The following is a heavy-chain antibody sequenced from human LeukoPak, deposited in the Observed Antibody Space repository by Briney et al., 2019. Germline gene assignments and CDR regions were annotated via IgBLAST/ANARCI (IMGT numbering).Heavy chain of an antibody. CDR3: ARALGDYYDSSAAFDI. Sequence: SETLSLTCTVSGGSISSYYWSWIRQPPGKGLEWIGYIYYSGSTNYNPSLKSRVTISVDTSKNQFSLKLSSVTAADTAVYYCARALGDYYDSSAAFDIWGQGTMVTVSS. CDR1: GGSISSYY. J-gene: IGHJ3*02. D-gene: IGHD3-22*01. CDR2: IYYSGST. V-gene: IGHV4-59*01.